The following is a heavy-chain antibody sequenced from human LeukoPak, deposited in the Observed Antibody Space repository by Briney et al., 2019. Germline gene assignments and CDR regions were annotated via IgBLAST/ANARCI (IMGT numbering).Heavy chain of an antibody. J-gene: IGHJ4*02. CDR1: GFTFSSYG. Sequence: GGSLRLSCAASGFTFSSYGMHWVRQAPGKGLEWVAFIRYTGSDKYYADSVKGRFTISRDNSKNTLYLQMNSLRAEDTAVYYCARKVLNYFDYWGQGTLVTASS. CDR3: ARKVLNYFDY. CDR2: IRYTGSDK. V-gene: IGHV3-30*02.